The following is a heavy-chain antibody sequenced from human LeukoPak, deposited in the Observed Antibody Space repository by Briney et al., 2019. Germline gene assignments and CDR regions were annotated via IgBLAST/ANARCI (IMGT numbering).Heavy chain of an antibody. Sequence: GGSLRLSCAASGFTFSSYWMSWVRQAPGKGLEWVANINQDGGEKYYVDSVKGRFTISRDNAKNSLYLQMNSLRAEDTAVYYCARDRRIVVVPAADGAFDIWGKGTMVTVSS. CDR2: INQDGGEK. CDR3: ARDRRIVVVPAADGAFDI. CDR1: GFTFSSYW. V-gene: IGHV3-7*03. J-gene: IGHJ3*02. D-gene: IGHD2-2*01.